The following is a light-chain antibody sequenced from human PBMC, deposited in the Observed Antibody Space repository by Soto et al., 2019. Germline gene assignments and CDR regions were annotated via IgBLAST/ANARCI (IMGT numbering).Light chain of an antibody. CDR1: QSVRTY. CDR3: QQYGSSPTWT. V-gene: IGKV3-20*01. CDR2: DAS. J-gene: IGKJ1*01. Sequence: EIMLTQSPGTLSLSPGERATLSCRASQSVRTYLAWYQVKPGQAPRLLIYDASRRASGVPARFSGSGSGTDFTLTISSLEPEDFAVYYCQQYGSSPTWTFGQGTKVDIK.